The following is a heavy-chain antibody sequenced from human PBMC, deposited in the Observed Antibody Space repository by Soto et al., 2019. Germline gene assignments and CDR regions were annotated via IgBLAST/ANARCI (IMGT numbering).Heavy chain of an antibody. D-gene: IGHD5-12*01. CDR3: ARDPEKYSGSDLGLDY. CDR2: ISGSGGST. J-gene: IGHJ4*02. Sequence: GESLKISCAASGFTFSSYAMSWVRQAPGKGLEWVSAISGSGGSTYYADSVKGRFTISRDNSKNTLYLQMNSLRAEDTAVYYCARDPEKYSGSDLGLDYWGQGTLVTVSS. CDR1: GFTFSSYA. V-gene: IGHV3-23*01.